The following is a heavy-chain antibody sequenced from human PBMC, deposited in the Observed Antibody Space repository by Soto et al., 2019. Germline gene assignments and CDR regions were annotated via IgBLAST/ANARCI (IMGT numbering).Heavy chain of an antibody. Sequence: SGPTLVNPTQTLTLTCPFSGFSLSTSGMRVSWIRQPPGKALEWLARIDWDNDKFYSTSLKTRLTISKDTSKNQVVLTMTNMDPVDTATYYCAKTGMDGSWFDPWGQGTLVTVSS. CDR3: AKTGMDGSWFDP. J-gene: IGHJ5*02. CDR1: GFSLSTSGMR. V-gene: IGHV2-70*04. D-gene: IGHD1-20*01. CDR2: IDWDNDK.